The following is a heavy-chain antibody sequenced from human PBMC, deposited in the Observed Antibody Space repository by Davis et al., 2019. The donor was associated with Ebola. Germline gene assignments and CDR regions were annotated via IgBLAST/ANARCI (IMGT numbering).Heavy chain of an antibody. Sequence: AASVKVSCKASGYTFTSYGISWVRQAPGQGLEWMGWISAYNGNTNYAQKLQGRVTMTTDPSTSTAYMELRSLRSDDTAVYYCASYSHDCSGGSCYSGWFDPWGQGTLVTVSS. CDR3: ASYSHDCSGGSCYSGWFDP. V-gene: IGHV1-18*01. D-gene: IGHD2-15*01. CDR1: GYTFTSYG. J-gene: IGHJ5*02. CDR2: ISAYNGNT.